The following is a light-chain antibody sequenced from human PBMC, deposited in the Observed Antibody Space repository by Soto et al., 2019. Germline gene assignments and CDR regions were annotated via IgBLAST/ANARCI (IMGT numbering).Light chain of an antibody. J-gene: IGKJ1*01. CDR3: QEHSDWPRT. CDR2: DAS. Sequence: EIVLTQSPATLSLSPGERATLSCRASQSVSSYLAWYQQKPGQAPRLLIYDASNRATGIPARFSGSGSGTGFTLTISRLEPEDFAVYYCQEHSDWPRTFGQGTKVEIK. CDR1: QSVSSY. V-gene: IGKV3-11*01.